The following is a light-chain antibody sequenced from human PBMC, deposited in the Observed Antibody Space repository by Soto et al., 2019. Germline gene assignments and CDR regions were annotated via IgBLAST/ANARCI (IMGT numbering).Light chain of an antibody. Sequence: QSVLTQPASVSGSPGQSITISCTGTSGDVGSYNLVSWYQHHPGKAPKLMIYEGSKRPSGVSNRFSGSKSGSTASLTIAGLQAEDEADYYGCSDARISTYVFGTGTKLTVL. J-gene: IGLJ1*01. CDR3: CSDARISTYV. CDR1: SGDVGSYNL. CDR2: EGS. V-gene: IGLV2-23*01.